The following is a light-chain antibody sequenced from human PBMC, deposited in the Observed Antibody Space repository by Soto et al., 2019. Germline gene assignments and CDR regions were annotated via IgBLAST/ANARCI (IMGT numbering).Light chain of an antibody. Sequence: EIVLTQPPGTLSLSPGERATLSCRASRSVTSTSLARYQQKPGQAPRLLIYDTSSRAADIADMLSGSGSGTVSTLHLGRLEPEDFGVYCCPQYGSSGVTFGEGTKVEIK. V-gene: IGKV3-20*01. CDR1: RSVTSTS. J-gene: IGKJ1*01. CDR3: PQYGSSGVT. CDR2: DTS.